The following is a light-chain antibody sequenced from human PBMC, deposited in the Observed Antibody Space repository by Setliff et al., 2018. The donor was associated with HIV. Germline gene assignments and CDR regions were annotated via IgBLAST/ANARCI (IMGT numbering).Light chain of an antibody. J-gene: IGKJ4*01. CDR1: QSVLYSSNNKNY. CDR2: WAS. Sequence: DIVMTQSPDALAVSLGERATINCKSGQSVLYSSNNKNYLAWYQQKPGQPPRLLFYWASTRESGVPDRFSGSGSETDFTLTISSLQAEDVAVYYCQQYYSTPLTFGGGTKVDIK. V-gene: IGKV4-1*01. CDR3: QQYYSTPLT.